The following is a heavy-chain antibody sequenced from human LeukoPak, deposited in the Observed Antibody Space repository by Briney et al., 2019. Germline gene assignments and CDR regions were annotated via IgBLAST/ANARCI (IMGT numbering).Heavy chain of an antibody. D-gene: IGHD3-16*01. Sequence: GGSLRLSWPAHAFTVSGKYITWVCQDRGRGLEGVVVIYSSGDTDYAGSVNGRLIISRDTSKNTVNLQMNSQRAEDTAVYYCASGRLRGKGFDYWGQGTLVTVSS. J-gene: IGHJ4*02. CDR3: ASGRLRGKGFDY. CDR2: IYSSGDT. CDR1: AFTVSGKY. V-gene: IGHV3-66*01.